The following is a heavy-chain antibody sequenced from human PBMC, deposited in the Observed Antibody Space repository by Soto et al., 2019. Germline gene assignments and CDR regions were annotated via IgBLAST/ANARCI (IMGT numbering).Heavy chain of an antibody. V-gene: IGHV4-59*01. CDR1: GGSISSYY. D-gene: IGHD3-3*01. CDR2: IYYSGST. CDR3: ARGLYDFWSGYYRVAYYFDY. J-gene: IGHJ4*02. Sequence: PSETLSLTCTVSGGSISSYYWSWIRQPPGKGLEWIGYIYYSGSTNYNPSLKSRVTISVDTSKNQFSLKLSSVTAADTAVYYCARGLYDFWSGYYRVAYYFDYWGQGTLVTVSS.